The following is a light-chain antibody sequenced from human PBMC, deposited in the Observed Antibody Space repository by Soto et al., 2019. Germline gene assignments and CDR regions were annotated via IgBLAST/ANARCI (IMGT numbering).Light chain of an antibody. CDR2: DTN. CDR3: ATWDNSLTAEV. J-gene: IGLJ3*02. CDR1: GSNIGNNF. V-gene: IGLV1-51*01. Sequence: QSVLTQPPSVSAAPGQKVTISCSGSGSNIGNNFVSWYRQFPGTAPKLLIYDTNRRPSGIPDRFSGSKSGTSATLDITGLQTGDEADYYCATWDNSLTAEVFGGGTKLTVL.